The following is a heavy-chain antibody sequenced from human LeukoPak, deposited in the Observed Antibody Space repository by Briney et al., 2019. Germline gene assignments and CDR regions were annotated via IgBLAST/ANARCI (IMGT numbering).Heavy chain of an antibody. D-gene: IGHD2-2*01. CDR2: IYYSGST. CDR3: AGREITLVCSTSCLNWFDP. J-gene: IGHJ5*02. CDR1: GGSISSGGYY. Sequence: PSETLSLTCTVSGGSISSGGYYWGWIRQPPGKGLEWIGSIYYSGSTYYNPSLKSRVTISVDTSKNQFSLKLSSVTAADTAVYYCAGREITLVCSTSCLNWFDPWGQGTLVTVSS. V-gene: IGHV4-39*01.